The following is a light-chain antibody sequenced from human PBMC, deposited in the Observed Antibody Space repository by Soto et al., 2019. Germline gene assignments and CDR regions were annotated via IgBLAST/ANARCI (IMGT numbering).Light chain of an antibody. CDR3: PQRLPWPIT. CDR2: DAS. CDR1: QTVSRY. J-gene: IGKJ5*01. V-gene: IGKV3-11*01. Sequence: EIVLTQSPATLSLSPGDRVTLSCRASQTVSRYLSWYQHSPGQGPRLLVYDASNRATGIPARFSGSVSETDFTLTISSLEPEDFAVYYCPQRLPWPITFGQGTRLEIK.